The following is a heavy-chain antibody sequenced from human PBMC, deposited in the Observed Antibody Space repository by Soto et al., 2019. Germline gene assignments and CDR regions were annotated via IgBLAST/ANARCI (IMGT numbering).Heavy chain of an antibody. Sequence: ASVKDSCKASGYTFTSYGISWVRQAPGQGLEWMGWISAYNGNTNYAQKLQGRVTMTTDTSTSTAYMELRSLRSDDTAVYYCARAYYYDSSGYYYGDAFDIWGQGTMVTVSS. J-gene: IGHJ3*02. D-gene: IGHD3-22*01. CDR1: GYTFTSYG. V-gene: IGHV1-18*01. CDR2: ISAYNGNT. CDR3: ARAYYYDSSGYYYGDAFDI.